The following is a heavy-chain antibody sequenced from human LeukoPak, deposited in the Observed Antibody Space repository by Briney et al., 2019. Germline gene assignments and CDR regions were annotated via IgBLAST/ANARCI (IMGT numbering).Heavy chain of an antibody. D-gene: IGHD5-18*01. Sequence: PGGSLKLSCAASGFSFSSYSMNWARQSPGKGLEWDSYISSSSSTISYADSVKGRFTISRDNAKNSLYLQMNSLRAEDTAVYYCANDLGWIQLNLGRGQGTLVTVSS. CDR1: GFSFSSYS. V-gene: IGHV3-48*01. CDR2: ISSSSSTI. J-gene: IGHJ4*02. CDR3: ANDLGWIQLNLG.